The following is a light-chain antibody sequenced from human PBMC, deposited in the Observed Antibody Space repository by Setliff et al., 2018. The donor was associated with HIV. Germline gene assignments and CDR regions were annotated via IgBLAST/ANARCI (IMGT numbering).Light chain of an antibody. CDR2: EVN. V-gene: IGLV2-8*01. CDR1: SSDVGGYNY. CDR3: SSYAGSNIVI. Sequence: QSVLAQPPSASGSRGQSVIISCTGTSSDVGGYNYVSWYQQHPGKAPKLMIYEVNKRPSGVPDRFSGSKSGNTASLTVSGLQAEDEAEYFCSSYAGSNIVIFGGGTKVTVL. J-gene: IGLJ2*01.